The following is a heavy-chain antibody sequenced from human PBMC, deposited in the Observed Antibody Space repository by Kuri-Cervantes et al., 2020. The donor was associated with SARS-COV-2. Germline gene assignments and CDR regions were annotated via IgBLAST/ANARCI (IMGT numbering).Heavy chain of an antibody. CDR3: ASSRSITIFGVVINYYYGMDV. V-gene: IGHV1-69*13. J-gene: IGHJ6*02. CDR2: IIPIFGTA. CDR1: GGTLSSYA. Sequence: SVKVSCKASGGTLSSYAISWVRQAPGQGLEWMGGIIPIFGTANYAQKFQGRVTITADESTSTAYMELSSLRSEDTAVYYCASSRSITIFGVVINYYYGMDVWGQGTTVTVSS. D-gene: IGHD3-3*01.